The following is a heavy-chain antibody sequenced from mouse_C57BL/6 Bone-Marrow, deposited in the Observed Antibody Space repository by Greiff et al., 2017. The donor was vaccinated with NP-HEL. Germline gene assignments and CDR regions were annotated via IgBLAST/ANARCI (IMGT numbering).Heavy chain of an antibody. CDR1: GYTFTSYG. J-gene: IGHJ2*01. Sequence: LEESGAELARPGASVKLSCKASGYTFTSYGISWVKQRTGQGLEWIGEIYPRSGNTYYNEKFKGKATLTADKSSSTAYMELRSLTSEDSAVYFCARNGHYYGSRGYFDYWGQGTTLTVSS. D-gene: IGHD1-1*01. CDR2: IYPRSGNT. CDR3: ARNGHYYGSRGYFDY. V-gene: IGHV1-81*01.